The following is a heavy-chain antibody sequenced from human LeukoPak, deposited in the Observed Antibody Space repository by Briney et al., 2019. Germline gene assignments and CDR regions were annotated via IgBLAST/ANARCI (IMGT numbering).Heavy chain of an antibody. V-gene: IGHV4-39*01. CDR2: IYYSGST. Sequence: SETLSLTCTVSGGSISSSSYYWGWIRQPPGKGLEWIGSIYYSGSTYYNPSLKSRVTISVDTSKNQFSLKLSSVTAADTAMYYCARQPSGTPGDYWGQGSLVTVSS. CDR3: ARQPSGTPGDY. J-gene: IGHJ4*02. CDR1: GGSISSSSYY. D-gene: IGHD1-26*01.